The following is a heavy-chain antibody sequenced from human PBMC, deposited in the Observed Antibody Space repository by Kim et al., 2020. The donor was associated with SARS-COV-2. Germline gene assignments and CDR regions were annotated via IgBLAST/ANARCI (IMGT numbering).Heavy chain of an antibody. CDR3: ATAGGEYYYGSGSPSGAFDI. CDR2: INAGNGNT. CDR1: GYTFTSYA. J-gene: IGHJ3*02. V-gene: IGHV1-3*01. D-gene: IGHD3-10*01. Sequence: ASVKVSCKASGYTFTSYAMHWVRQAPGQRLEWMGWINAGNGNTKYSQKFQGRVTITRDTSASTAYMELSSLRSEDTAVYYCATAGGEYYYGSGSPSGAFDIWGQGTMVTVSS.